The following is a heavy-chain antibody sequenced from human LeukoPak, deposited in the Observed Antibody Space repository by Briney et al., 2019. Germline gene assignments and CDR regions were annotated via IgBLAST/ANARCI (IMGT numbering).Heavy chain of an antibody. D-gene: IGHD7-27*01. CDR2: ISGSGGST. CDR1: GFTFSSYA. J-gene: IGHJ6*03. CDR3: AKRWGSSQYYMDV. Sequence: GGSLRLSCAASGFTFSSYAMSWVRQAPGKGLEWVSAISGSGGSTYYADSVKGHFTISRDNSKNTLYLQMNSLRAEDTAVYYCAKRWGSSQYYMDVWGKGTTVTVSS. V-gene: IGHV3-23*01.